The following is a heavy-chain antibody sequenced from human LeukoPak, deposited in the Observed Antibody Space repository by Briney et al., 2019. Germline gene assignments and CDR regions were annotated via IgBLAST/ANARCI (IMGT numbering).Heavy chain of an antibody. CDR3: ARRWYTGTYYYFDL. V-gene: IGHV3-74*01. D-gene: IGHD1-26*01. J-gene: IGHJ4*02. CDR2: INGDGTTT. CDR1: GFTLSTHW. Sequence: QPGVSLRLSCAASGFTLSTHWMHWVSQAPGKALVWVSRINGDGTTTSYADSVKGRFTISRVNAKSTLYLEMDSLRAEDTAIYYCARRWYTGTYYYFDLWGQGTLVTVSS.